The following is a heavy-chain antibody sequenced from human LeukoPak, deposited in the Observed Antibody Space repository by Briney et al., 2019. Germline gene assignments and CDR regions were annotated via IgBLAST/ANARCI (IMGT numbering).Heavy chain of an antibody. Sequence: SETLSLTCAVYGGSFSGYYWSWIRQPPGKGLEWIGYIYYSGSTNYNPSLKSRVTISVGTSKNQFSLKLSSVTAADTAVYYCARGRNYAKPWGQGTLVTVSS. CDR2: IYYSGST. CDR1: GGSFSGYY. D-gene: IGHD4-11*01. J-gene: IGHJ5*02. CDR3: ARGRNYAKP. V-gene: IGHV4-59*01.